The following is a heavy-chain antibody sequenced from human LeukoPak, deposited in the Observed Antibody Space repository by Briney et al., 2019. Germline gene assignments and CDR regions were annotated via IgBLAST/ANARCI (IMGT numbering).Heavy chain of an antibody. CDR3: ARDDTSDFSWY. Sequence: PSETLSLTCTVSGGSINNSSYYWGWIRQPPGKGLEWIGIIHHSGATSYNPSLKSRVTISVDTSKNQFSLNLTSVTAADTAVYYCARDDTSDFSWYWGQGTLVTVSS. V-gene: IGHV4-39*07. D-gene: IGHD3-22*01. J-gene: IGHJ4*02. CDR1: GGSINNSSYY. CDR2: IHHSGAT.